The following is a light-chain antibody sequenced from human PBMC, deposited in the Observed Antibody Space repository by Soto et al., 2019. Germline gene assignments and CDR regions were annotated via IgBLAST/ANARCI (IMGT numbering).Light chain of an antibody. J-gene: IGKJ1*01. Sequence: DIQMTQSPSTLSASVGERVTTTSRASQSISTWLAWYQQEPGKAPKLLIHKASSLQSGVPSRFSGSGSGTDFTLTISSLHPDDFATYYCQQYNSYSPTFGRGPEVDVK. CDR1: QSISTW. CDR3: QQYNSYSPT. V-gene: IGKV1-5*03. CDR2: KAS.